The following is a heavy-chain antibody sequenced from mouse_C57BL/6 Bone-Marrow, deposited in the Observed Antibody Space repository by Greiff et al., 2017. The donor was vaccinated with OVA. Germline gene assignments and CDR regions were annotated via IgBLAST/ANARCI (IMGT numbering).Heavy chain of an antibody. V-gene: IGHV5-17*03. CDR1: GFTFSDYG. J-gene: IGHJ2*01. CDR3: TREGGDY. CDR2: ISSGGGTI. Sequence: EVQLVESGGGLVKPGGSLKLSCAASGFTFSDYGMHWVRQAPEKGLEWVAYISSGGGTIYYAATVKGRFTISRDNAKNTLYLQRTRLKYEDTAMYYCTREGGDYWGQGTTVTVSS.